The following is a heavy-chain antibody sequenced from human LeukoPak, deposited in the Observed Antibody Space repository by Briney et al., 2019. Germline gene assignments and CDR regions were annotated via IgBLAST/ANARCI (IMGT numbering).Heavy chain of an antibody. Sequence: SETLSLTCTVSGGSISSYYWSWIRQPAGKGLEWIGRIYTSGSTNYNPSLKSRVTMSVDTSKNHFSLKLNSMTAADTAVYYCARSWMVGEGAFDIWGQGTLVTVSS. CDR3: ARSWMVGEGAFDI. CDR2: IYTSGST. CDR1: GGSISSYY. V-gene: IGHV4-4*07. D-gene: IGHD1-26*01. J-gene: IGHJ3*02.